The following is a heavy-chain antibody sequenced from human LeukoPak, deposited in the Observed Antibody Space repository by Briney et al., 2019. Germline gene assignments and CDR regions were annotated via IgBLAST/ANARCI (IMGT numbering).Heavy chain of an antibody. CDR2: ISWNSGSI. CDR3: AKDIRLRGYSYGLHAFDI. CDR1: GFTFGSYA. V-gene: IGHV3-9*01. J-gene: IGHJ3*02. D-gene: IGHD5-18*01. Sequence: QPGGSLRLSCTASGFTFGSYAMHWVRQAPGKGLEWVSGISWNSGSIGYADSVKGRFTISRDNAKNSLYLQMNSLRAEDTALYYCAKDIRLRGYSYGLHAFDIWGQGTMVTVSS.